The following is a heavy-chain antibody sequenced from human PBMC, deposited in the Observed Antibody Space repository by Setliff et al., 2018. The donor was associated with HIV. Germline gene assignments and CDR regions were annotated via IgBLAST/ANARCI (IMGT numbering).Heavy chain of an antibody. V-gene: IGHV1-2*02. CDR1: GYTFTSYY. Sequence: ASVKVSCKASGYTFTSYYIHWVRQAPGQGLEWMGWINPNSGGTKYAQKFQGRVTMTRDTSISTVYMELRSLRSDDTAVYYCAITYSSGWSPNYYFDYWGQGTLVTVSS. J-gene: IGHJ4*02. D-gene: IGHD6-19*01. CDR2: INPNSGGT. CDR3: AITYSSGWSPNYYFDY.